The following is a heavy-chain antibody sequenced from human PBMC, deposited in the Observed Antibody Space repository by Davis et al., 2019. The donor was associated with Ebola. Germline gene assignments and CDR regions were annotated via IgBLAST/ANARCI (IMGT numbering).Heavy chain of an antibody. CDR3: ARDRFLNWFDP. V-gene: IGHV4-4*02. CDR2: IYHSGRA. J-gene: IGHJ5*02. CDR1: GGSISSSDW. Sequence: SQTLSLTCAVFGGSISSSDWWSWVRQPPGKGLEWIGQIYHSGRANYNPSLKSRVTISIDKSKNQLSLKLNSMTAADTAVYYCARDRFLNWFDPWGQGTLVTVSS. D-gene: IGHD3-3*01.